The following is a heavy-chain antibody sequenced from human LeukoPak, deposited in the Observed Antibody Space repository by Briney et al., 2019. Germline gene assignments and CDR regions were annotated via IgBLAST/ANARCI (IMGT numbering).Heavy chain of an antibody. V-gene: IGHV3-64*02. CDR2: ISSEGGST. CDR1: GFTFSSYA. D-gene: IGHD1-1*01. J-gene: IGHJ4*02. CDR3: AKLLDRWDFDY. Sequence: GGALRLSCAASGFTFSSYAMHLLRQAPGKGLQYVSAISSEGGSTYYADSVKGRFTISRDNSKNTLYLQMNSLRAEDTAVYYCAKLLDRWDFDYWGQGTLVTVSS.